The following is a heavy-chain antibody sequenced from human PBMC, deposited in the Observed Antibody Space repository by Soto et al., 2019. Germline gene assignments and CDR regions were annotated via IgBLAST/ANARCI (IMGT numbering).Heavy chain of an antibody. Sequence: GGSLRLSCAASGFIFSDYLMSCVRQAPWKGLEWLANIKQDGSEKYYVDSVEGRFTTSRDNPKTSLYLQMSSLRAEDTAVYFCARVAYSNGWLFAYWAQGTLVTVSS. CDR1: GFIFSDYL. D-gene: IGHD6-19*01. V-gene: IGHV3-7*01. J-gene: IGHJ4*01. CDR3: ARVAYSNGWLFAY. CDR2: IKQDGSEK.